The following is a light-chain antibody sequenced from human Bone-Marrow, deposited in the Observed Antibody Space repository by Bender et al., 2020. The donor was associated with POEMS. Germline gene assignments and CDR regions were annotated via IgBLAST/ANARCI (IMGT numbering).Light chain of an antibody. Sequence: QSALTQPPSASGSPGQSVTISCTGTSSDVGGYNFVSWYQQHPGKAPKLMIYEVNKRPSGVSYRFSGSKSGNTASLTISGLQAEDEANYYCSSYDATTTLFVFGSGTKVSVL. CDR2: EVN. CDR3: SSYDATTTLFV. J-gene: IGLJ1*01. V-gene: IGLV2-8*01. CDR1: SSDVGGYNF.